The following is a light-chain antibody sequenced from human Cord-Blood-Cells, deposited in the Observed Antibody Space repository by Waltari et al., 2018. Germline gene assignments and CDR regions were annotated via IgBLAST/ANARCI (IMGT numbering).Light chain of an antibody. CDR2: DVS. V-gene: IGLV2-14*01. J-gene: IGLJ1*01. Sequence: QPALTQPASVSGSPGQSITISCTGTSSDVGGYNYVSWYQQHPGKAPKLMIDDVSNRPTGVSNRFSGSKSGNTASPTISGLQAEDEADYYCSSYTSSSTLAYVFGTGTKVTVL. CDR3: SSYTSSSTLAYV. CDR1: SSDVGGYNY.